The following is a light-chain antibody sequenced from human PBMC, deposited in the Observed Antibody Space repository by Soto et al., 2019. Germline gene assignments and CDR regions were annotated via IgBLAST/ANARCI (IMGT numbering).Light chain of an antibody. Sequence: EIVMSQSPATLSVSPGERATLSCRASQSISNNLAWYQQKPGQAPRLLIYGAYTRATGIPARFSGSGSETDFTLTISGLQSEDSAVYFCQQYNNWPFSFGQGTRLEIK. J-gene: IGKJ5*01. CDR2: GAY. CDR1: QSISNN. V-gene: IGKV3-15*01. CDR3: QQYNNWPFS.